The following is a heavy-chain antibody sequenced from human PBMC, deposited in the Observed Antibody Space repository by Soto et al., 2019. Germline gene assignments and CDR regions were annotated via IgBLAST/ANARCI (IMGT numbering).Heavy chain of an antibody. Sequence: PGGSLRLSCAASGFTFSSYGMHWVRQAPGKGLEWVAVIWYDGSNKYYADSVKGRFTISRDNSKNTLYLQMNSLRAEDTAVYYCARDSQYYDILTGYYSSGSHYFDYWGQGTLVTVSS. J-gene: IGHJ4*02. V-gene: IGHV3-33*01. CDR3: ARDSQYYDILTGYYSSGSHYFDY. CDR2: IWYDGSNK. CDR1: GFTFSSYG. D-gene: IGHD3-9*01.